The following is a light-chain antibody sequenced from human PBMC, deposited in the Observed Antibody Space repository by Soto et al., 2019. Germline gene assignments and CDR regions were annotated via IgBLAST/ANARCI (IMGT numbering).Light chain of an antibody. CDR3: SSYADNNNYV. V-gene: IGLV2-8*01. Sequence: QSVLTQPASVSGSPGQSITISCTGTSRDVGGYNYVSWYQQYPGKAPKVTIYEVSKRPSGVPDRFSGSKSGNTASLTVSGLQAEDEADYYCSSYADNNNYVFGTGTKVTVL. CDR1: SRDVGGYNY. J-gene: IGLJ1*01. CDR2: EVS.